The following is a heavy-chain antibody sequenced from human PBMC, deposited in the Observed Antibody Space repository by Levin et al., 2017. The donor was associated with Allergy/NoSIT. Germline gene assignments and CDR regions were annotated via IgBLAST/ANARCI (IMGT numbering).Heavy chain of an antibody. D-gene: IGHD3-10*01. V-gene: IGHV1-69*13. J-gene: IGHJ6*02. CDR3: ARVNVRFGELLSTRYYYYGMDV. CDR2: IIPIFGTA. CDR1: GGTFSSYA. Sequence: SVKVSCKASGGTFSSYAISWVRQAPGQGLEWMGGIIPIFGTANYAQKFQGRVTITADESTSTAYMELSSLRSEDTAVYYCARVNVRFGELLSTRYYYYGMDVWGQGTTVTVSS.